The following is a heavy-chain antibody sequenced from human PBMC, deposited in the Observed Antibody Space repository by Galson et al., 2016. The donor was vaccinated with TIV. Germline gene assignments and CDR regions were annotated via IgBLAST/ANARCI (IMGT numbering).Heavy chain of an antibody. V-gene: IGHV3-74*01. D-gene: IGHD5-12*01. CDR2: INSDGRTI. CDR3: ARTHDIALTPFDI. CDR1: GFRFNNYW. J-gene: IGHJ3*02. Sequence: SLRLSCAASGFRFNNYWMHWVRQAPGMGLVWVSRINSDGRTISYVDTVTGRFTISRDNAKNTLYLQMNSLRAEDTAVYYCARTHDIALTPFDIRGQGTMVAVSS.